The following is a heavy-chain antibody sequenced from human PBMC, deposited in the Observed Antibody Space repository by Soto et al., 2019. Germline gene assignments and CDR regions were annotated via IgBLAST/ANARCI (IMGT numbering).Heavy chain of an antibody. V-gene: IGHV4-39*01. J-gene: IGHJ4*02. Sequence: SETLSLTCTVSGGSISSSSYYWGWIRQPPGKGLEWIGSIYYSGSTYYNPSLKSRVTISVDTSKNQFSLKLSSVTAADTAVYYCARHEYSGYEDPIDYWGQGTLVTVSS. D-gene: IGHD5-12*01. CDR3: ARHEYSGYEDPIDY. CDR1: GGSISSSSYY. CDR2: IYYSGST.